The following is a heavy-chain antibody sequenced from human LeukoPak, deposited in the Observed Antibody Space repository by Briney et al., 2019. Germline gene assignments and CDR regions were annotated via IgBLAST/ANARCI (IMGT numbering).Heavy chain of an antibody. J-gene: IGHJ4*02. CDR1: GTSISSGAYS. D-gene: IGHD3-3*01. Sequence: SQTLSLTCTVSGTSISSGAYSWSWVRQHPGKGLEWIAYFYYSGNTYYNPSLKRRVTISVDTSKNQFSLKLSSVTAADTAVYYCARTITIFGALGYFDYWGQGTLVTVSS. CDR2: FYYSGNT. V-gene: IGHV4-31*03. CDR3: ARTITIFGALGYFDY.